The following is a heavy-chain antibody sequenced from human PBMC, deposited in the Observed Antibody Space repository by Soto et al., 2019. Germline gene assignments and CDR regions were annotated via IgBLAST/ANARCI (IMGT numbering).Heavy chain of an antibody. CDR1: GDSISTYY. J-gene: IGHJ4*02. D-gene: IGHD3-16*01. Sequence: QVQLQESGPGLVNPSETLSITCTVSGDSISTYYWTWIRQPPGKGLEWIGYIYNGATIKYNPSLKGRVTMSGDTSKNQFSLKLTFVTAADTAVYYCARGRFDYIWGSPAPYLDYWGQGALVTVSS. CDR2: IYNGATI. CDR3: ARGRFDYIWGSPAPYLDY. V-gene: IGHV4-59*01.